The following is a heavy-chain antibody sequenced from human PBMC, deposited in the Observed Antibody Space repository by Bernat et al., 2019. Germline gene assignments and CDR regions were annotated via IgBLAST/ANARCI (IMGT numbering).Heavy chain of an antibody. J-gene: IGHJ1*01. D-gene: IGHD6-19*01. CDR1: GFTFSSYG. CDR2: ISYDGSNK. V-gene: IGHV3-30*18. Sequence: QVQLVESGGGVVQPGRSLRLSCAASGFTFSSYGMHWVRQAPGKGLEWVAVISYDGSNKYYADSVKGRFTSSRDNSKNTLYLQMNSLRAEDTAVYYCAKAEEQWLGEYFQHWGQGTLVTVSS. CDR3: AKAEEQWLGEYFQH.